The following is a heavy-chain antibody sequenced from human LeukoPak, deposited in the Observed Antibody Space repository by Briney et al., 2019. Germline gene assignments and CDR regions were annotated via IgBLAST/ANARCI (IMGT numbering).Heavy chain of an antibody. CDR3: AKDRHSAYKIAYFDY. Sequence: AGSLRLSCVTSGFTFDSYVMSWVRQAPGKGLEWVSVISGSGGNTNYADSVKGRFTISRDNSKNTLYLQMNSLRADDTAVYYCAKDRHSAYKIAYFDYWGQGILVTVSS. V-gene: IGHV3-23*01. J-gene: IGHJ4*02. D-gene: IGHD5-12*01. CDR1: GFTFDSYV. CDR2: ISGSGGNT.